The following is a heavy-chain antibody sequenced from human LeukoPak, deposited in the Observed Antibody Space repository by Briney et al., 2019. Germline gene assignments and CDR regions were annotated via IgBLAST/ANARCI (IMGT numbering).Heavy chain of an antibody. CDR2: ISSSSSYI. Sequence: PGGSLRLSCAASGFTFSSYSMNWVRQAPGKGLEWVSSISSSSSYIYYADSVKGRFTISRDNAKNSLYLQMNSLRAEDTAVYYCARDRAEVITMIVASEQRVPHWGQGTLVTVSS. D-gene: IGHD3-22*01. CDR1: GFTFSSYS. V-gene: IGHV3-21*01. J-gene: IGHJ4*02. CDR3: ARDRAEVITMIVASEQRVPH.